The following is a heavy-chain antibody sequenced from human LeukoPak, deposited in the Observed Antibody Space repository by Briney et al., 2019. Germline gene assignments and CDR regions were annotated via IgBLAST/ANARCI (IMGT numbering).Heavy chain of an antibody. J-gene: IGHJ4*02. CDR1: GFIFSNYG. V-gene: IGHV3-30*18. Sequence: GSLRLSCAASGFIFSNYGIHWVRQAPGKGLEWVALISYDGSNKFYADSVKGRFTISRDNSKNTLYLQMNSLRGEDTAMYYCAKGGEYSSSLDYWGQGTLVTVSS. D-gene: IGHD6-13*01. CDR2: ISYDGSNK. CDR3: AKGGEYSSSLDY.